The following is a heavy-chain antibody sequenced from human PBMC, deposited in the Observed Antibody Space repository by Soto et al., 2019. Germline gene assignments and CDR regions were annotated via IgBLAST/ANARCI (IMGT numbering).Heavy chain of an antibody. V-gene: IGHV3-21*01. CDR1: GFTFSSYS. D-gene: IGHD6-19*01. Sequence: EVQLVESGGGLVKPGGSLRLSCAASGFTFSSYSMNWVRQAPGKGLEWVSSISSSSSYIYYADSVKGRFTISRDNAKNSLYLQMNSLRAEDTAVYYCARADSSGWQDEYFQHWGQGTLVTVSS. CDR3: ARADSSGWQDEYFQH. J-gene: IGHJ1*01. CDR2: ISSSSSYI.